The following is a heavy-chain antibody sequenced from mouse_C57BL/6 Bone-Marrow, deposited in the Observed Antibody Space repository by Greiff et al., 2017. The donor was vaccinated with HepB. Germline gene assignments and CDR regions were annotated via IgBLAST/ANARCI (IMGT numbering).Heavy chain of an antibody. J-gene: IGHJ4*01. D-gene: IGHD1-1*01. CDR3: ARSKATVPSPYYAMDY. CDR2: IDPNSGGT. CDR1: GYTFTSYW. Sequence: QVQLKQPGAELVKPGASVKLSCKASGYTFTSYWMHWVKQRPGRGLEWIGRIDPNSGGTKYNEKFKSKATLTVDKPSSTAYMQLSSLTSEDSAVYYCARSKATVPSPYYAMDYWGQGTSVTVSS. V-gene: IGHV1-72*01.